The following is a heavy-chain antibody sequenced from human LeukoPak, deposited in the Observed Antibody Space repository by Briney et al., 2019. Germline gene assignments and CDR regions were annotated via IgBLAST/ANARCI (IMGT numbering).Heavy chain of an antibody. J-gene: IGHJ5*02. CDR3: ARLGSSGWFTWFDP. Sequence: SETLSLTCTVSGGSISSDDYYWSWVRQPPGKGLEWIGYIYYSGSTYYNPTLKSRISISVDTSKNQFSLKLSSVTDIDTAVYYCARLGSSGWFTWFDPWGQGTLVTVSS. CDR2: IYYSGST. V-gene: IGHV4-30-4*08. CDR1: GGSISSDDYY. D-gene: IGHD6-13*01.